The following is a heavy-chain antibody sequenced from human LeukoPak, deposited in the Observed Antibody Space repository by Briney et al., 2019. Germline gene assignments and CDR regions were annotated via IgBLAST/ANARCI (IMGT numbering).Heavy chain of an antibody. Sequence: PSETLSLTCAVSGGSISSGGYYWRWIRQPPGKGLEWIGYIYYSGSTNYHPSLKSRVTISVDTSKNQFSLKLSSVTAADTAVYYCAREMGIAVAGTGGLFDYWGQGTLVTVSS. V-gene: IGHV4-61*08. D-gene: IGHD6-19*01. CDR3: AREMGIAVAGTGGLFDY. CDR1: GGSISSGGYY. CDR2: IYYSGST. J-gene: IGHJ4*02.